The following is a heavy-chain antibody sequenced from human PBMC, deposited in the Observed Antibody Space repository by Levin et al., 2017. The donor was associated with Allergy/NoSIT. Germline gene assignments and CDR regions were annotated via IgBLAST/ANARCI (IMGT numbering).Heavy chain of an antibody. D-gene: IGHD4-23*01. CDR3: ARRSGGNSAFDY. J-gene: IGHJ4*02. CDR2: ISSSSTYT. Sequence: LSLTCAASGFTFSDYYMSWIRQAPGKGLEWVSYISSSSTYTNYADSVKGRFTISRDNAKNSLYLQMNSLRAEDTAVYYCARRSGGNSAFDYWGQGTLVTVSS. CDR1: GFTFSDYY. V-gene: IGHV3-11*03.